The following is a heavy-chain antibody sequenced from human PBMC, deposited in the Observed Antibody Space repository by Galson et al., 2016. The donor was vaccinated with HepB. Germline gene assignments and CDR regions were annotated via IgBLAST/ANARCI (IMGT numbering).Heavy chain of an antibody. CDR3: SRDRAYSQFDF. J-gene: IGHJ4*02. D-gene: IGHD4-11*01. V-gene: IGHV3-21*04. CDR2: ISTSTTYI. CDR1: GFTFSAYS. Sequence: SLRLSCAASGFTFSAYSMNWVRQAPGKGLEWVSFISTSTTYIYYADSVKGRFTISRDNAKNSLYLQMNSLRADDKAVYYCSRDRAYSQFDFWGQGTPVTVSS.